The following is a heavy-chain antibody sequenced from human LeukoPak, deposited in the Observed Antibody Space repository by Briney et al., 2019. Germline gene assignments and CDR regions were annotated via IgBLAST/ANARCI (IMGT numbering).Heavy chain of an antibody. CDR3: ARGGIAAAGTGWFDP. D-gene: IGHD6-13*01. CDR2: IYYSGST. CDR1: GGSISSYY. J-gene: IGHJ5*02. Sequence: SETLSLTCTVSGGSISSYYWSWVRQPPGKGLEWIGYIYYSGSTNYNPSLKSRVTISVDTSKNQFSLKLRSVTAADTAVYYCARGGIAAAGTGWFDPWGQGTLVTVSS. V-gene: IGHV4-59*01.